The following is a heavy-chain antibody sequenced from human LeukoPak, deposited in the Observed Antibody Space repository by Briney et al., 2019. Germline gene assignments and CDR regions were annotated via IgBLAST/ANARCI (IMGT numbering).Heavy chain of an antibody. V-gene: IGHV4-39*07. CDR3: ASGKREGFDY. Sequence: SETLSPTCTVSGGSISSSSYYWGWIRQPPGKGLEWIGSIYYSGSTYYNPSLKSRVTISVDTSKNQFSLKLSSVTAADTAVYYCASGKREGFDYWGQGTLVTVSS. J-gene: IGHJ4*02. D-gene: IGHD1-1*01. CDR2: IYYSGST. CDR1: GGSISSSSYY.